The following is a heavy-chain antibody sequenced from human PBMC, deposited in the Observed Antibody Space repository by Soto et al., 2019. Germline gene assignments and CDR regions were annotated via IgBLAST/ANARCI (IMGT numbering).Heavy chain of an antibody. J-gene: IGHJ4*02. V-gene: IGHV3-7*05. CDR2: IKEDGSER. CDR3: VRSYDY. Sequence: EVQLVESGGGLVQPGGSLRLSCAASGFTFSSAWMTWVRQAPGKGLEWVANIKEDGSERYYVDSVEGRFTVSRDNAKTSLYLQMDSLRAEDTAIYYCVRSYDYWGQGTLVTVSS. CDR1: GFTFSSAW.